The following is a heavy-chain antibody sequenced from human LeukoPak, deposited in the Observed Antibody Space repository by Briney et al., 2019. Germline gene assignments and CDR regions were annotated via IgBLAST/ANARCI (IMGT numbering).Heavy chain of an antibody. D-gene: IGHD3-10*01. V-gene: IGHV3-23*01. CDR1: GISFSSCA. J-gene: IGHJ4*02. CDR2: ISGSGGST. CDR3: AKEENYGSGSYYNDYFDY. Sequence: PGGSLRLSCAASGISFSSCAMSWVRQAPGKGLEWVSAISGSGGSTYYADSVKGRFTISRDNSKNTLYLQMNSLRAEDTAVYYCAKEENYGSGSYYNDYFDYWGQGTLVTVSS.